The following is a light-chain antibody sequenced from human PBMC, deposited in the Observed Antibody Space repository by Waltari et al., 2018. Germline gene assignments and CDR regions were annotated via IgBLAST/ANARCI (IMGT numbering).Light chain of an antibody. CDR2: EVS. CDR1: SSDVGAYNY. J-gene: IGLJ1*01. CDR3: SSYAGSNDLYV. Sequence: QSALTQPPSASGSPGQSVTVSCTGTSSDVGAYNYVSWYQQHPGKPPKLMIYEVSKRPSGAPDRFSGSKSGNTASLTVSGLQAEDEADYYCSSYAGSNDLYVFGSGTKVTVL. V-gene: IGLV2-8*01.